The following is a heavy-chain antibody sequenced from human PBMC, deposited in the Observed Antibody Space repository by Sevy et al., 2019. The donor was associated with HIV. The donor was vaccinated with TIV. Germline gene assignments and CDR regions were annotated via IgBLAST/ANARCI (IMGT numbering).Heavy chain of an antibody. V-gene: IGHV3-30*18. CDR1: GFSFSYYG. J-gene: IGHJ6*02. CDR3: ANAYSGSYSHSYLYALDV. D-gene: IGHD1-26*01. Sequence: GRSLRLSCIGSGFSFSYYGIHWVRHSPGKGLDWVAPISPDGINEYYADSVKGRFTTSRDNSKNTVRLEMNSLRNEDTAIYFCANAYSGSYSHSYLYALDVWGQGTTVTVSS. CDR2: ISPDGINE.